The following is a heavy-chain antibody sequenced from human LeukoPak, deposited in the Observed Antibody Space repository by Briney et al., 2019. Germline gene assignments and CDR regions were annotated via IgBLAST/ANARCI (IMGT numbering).Heavy chain of an antibody. CDR1: GYTFTGYY. J-gene: IGHJ4*02. V-gene: IGHV1-2*02. CDR2: INPNSGGT. CDR3: ARNYDSSGKGLDY. D-gene: IGHD3-22*01. Sequence: EASVKVSCKASGYTFTGYYMHWVRQAPGQGLEWMGWINPNSGGTNYAQKFQGRVTMTRDTSISTAYMELSRLRSDDTAVYYCARNYDSSGKGLDYWGQGTLVTVSS.